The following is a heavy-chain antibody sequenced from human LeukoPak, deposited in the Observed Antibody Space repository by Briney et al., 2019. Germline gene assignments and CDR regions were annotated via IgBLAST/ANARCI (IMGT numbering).Heavy chain of an antibody. D-gene: IGHD6-19*01. V-gene: IGHV1-8*01. J-gene: IGHJ4*02. CDR2: MNPNSGNT. Sequence: ASVKVSCKASGYTFTSYDINWVRQATGQGLEWTGWMNPNSGNTGYAQKFQGRVTMTRNTSISTAYMELSSLRSEDTAVYYCARLNRYSSGWYTYWGQGTLVTVSS. CDR1: GYTFTSYD. CDR3: ARLNRYSSGWYTY.